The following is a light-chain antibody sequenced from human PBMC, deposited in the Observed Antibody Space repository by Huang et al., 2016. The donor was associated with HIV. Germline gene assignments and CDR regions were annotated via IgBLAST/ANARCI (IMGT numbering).Light chain of an antibody. CDR1: QRISSSY. CDR3: QQYGSSPPYT. J-gene: IGKJ2*01. V-gene: IGKV3-20*01. Sequence: EIVLTQSPGTLSLSPGERATLPCRASQRISSSYLAWYQQKPGQAPRLLIYGAFSRATDIPDRCSGSGSGTDFTLTISRLEPEDFAVYYCQQYGSSPPYTFGQGTKLEIK. CDR2: GAF.